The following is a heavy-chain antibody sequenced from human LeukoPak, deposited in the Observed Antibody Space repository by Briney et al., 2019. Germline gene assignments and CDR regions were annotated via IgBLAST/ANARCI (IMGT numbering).Heavy chain of an antibody. CDR1: GYTFTGYY. CDR2: INPNSGGT. CDR3: ARDPNPSGGSAFDI. V-gene: IGHV1-2*02. J-gene: IGHJ3*02. Sequence: ASVKVSCKXSGYTFTGYYMHWVRQAPGQGLEWMGWINPNSGGTNYAQKFQGRVTMTRDTSISTAYMELSRLRSDDTAVYYCARDPNPSGGSAFDIWGQGTMVTASS. D-gene: IGHD2-15*01.